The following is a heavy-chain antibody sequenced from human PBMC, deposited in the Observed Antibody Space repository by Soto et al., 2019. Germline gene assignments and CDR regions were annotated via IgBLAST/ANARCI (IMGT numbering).Heavy chain of an antibody. D-gene: IGHD1-1*01. J-gene: IGHJ6*02. CDR2: TYYRSKWYN. CDR1: GDSVSSNSAA. V-gene: IGHV6-1*01. CDR3: ARGSIVAGTSKENYYYGMDV. Sequence: PSQTLSLTCSISGDSVSSNSAAWNWIRQSPSRGLEWLGRTYYRSKWYNDYAVSVKSRITINPDTSKNQLSLQLNSVTPEDTAVYYCARGSIVAGTSKENYYYGMDVWGQGTTVTVSS.